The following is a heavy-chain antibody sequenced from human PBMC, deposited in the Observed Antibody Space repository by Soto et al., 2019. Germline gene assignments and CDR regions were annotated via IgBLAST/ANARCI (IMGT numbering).Heavy chain of an antibody. CDR1: GGSITPYY. D-gene: IGHD6-13*01. CDR2: FFSSGFP. Sequence: VQPQESGPGLVKPSETLFLPFTVSGGSITPYYWSLNPQPPRKRLEWIGYFFSSGFPNYNPSLNSRVTISVDTSKNQFSLKLSSVTAADTAVYYCVRDCYSSSCFDLWGQGTLVTVSS. V-gene: IGHV4-59*01. J-gene: IGHJ4*02. CDR3: VRDCYSSSCFDL.